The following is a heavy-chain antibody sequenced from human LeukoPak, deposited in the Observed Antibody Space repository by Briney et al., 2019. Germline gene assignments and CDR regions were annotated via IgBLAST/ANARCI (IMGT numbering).Heavy chain of an antibody. Sequence: PSETLSLTCAVSGFSISSGYYWGWLRPPPGKGADWIAIVYNSGSTYYNPSLKRRVNISGDTSKNQFSLKLSSVTAADTAVYYCAHSGSYYSFDSWGQGALVTVSS. J-gene: IGHJ4*02. V-gene: IGHV4-38-2*01. D-gene: IGHD1-26*01. CDR2: VYNSGST. CDR3: AHSGSYYSFDS. CDR1: GFSISSGYY.